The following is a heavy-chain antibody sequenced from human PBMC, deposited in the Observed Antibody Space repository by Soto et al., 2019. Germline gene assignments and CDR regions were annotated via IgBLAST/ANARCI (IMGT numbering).Heavy chain of an antibody. CDR1: GGSISSSNW. J-gene: IGHJ4*02. CDR3: ARDRVPATAILDY. Sequence: PSETLSLTCAVSGGSISSSNWWSWVRQPPGKGLEWIGEIYHSGSTNYNPSLKSRVTISVDKSKNQFSLKLSSVTAADTAVYYCARDRVPATAILDYWGQGTLVTVSS. V-gene: IGHV4-4*02. D-gene: IGHD2-2*02. CDR2: IYHSGST.